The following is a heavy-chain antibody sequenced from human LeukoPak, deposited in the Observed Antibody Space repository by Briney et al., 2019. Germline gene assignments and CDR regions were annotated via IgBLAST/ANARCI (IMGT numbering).Heavy chain of an antibody. CDR3: ARAGDYSLFDY. CDR1: KFSFSAYW. Sequence: GGSLRLSCAASKFSFSAYWMHWVRQAPGKGLVWVSRINSDGSRTNYADSVKGRFTISRDNARNSLFLQMNSLRAEDTAVYYCARAGDYSLFDYWGQGTLVTVSS. V-gene: IGHV3-74*01. D-gene: IGHD4-17*01. J-gene: IGHJ4*02. CDR2: INSDGSRT.